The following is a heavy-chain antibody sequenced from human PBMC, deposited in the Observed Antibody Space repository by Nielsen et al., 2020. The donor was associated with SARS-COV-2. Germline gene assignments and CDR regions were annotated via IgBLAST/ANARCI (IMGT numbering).Heavy chain of an antibody. CDR3: ARVLSGYMPGDY. V-gene: IGHV3-30*03. CDR1: GFTFSSYG. Sequence: GESLKISCAVSGFTFSSYGMHWVRQAPGKGLEWVAVISYDGSNKYYADSVKGRFTISRDNSKNTLYLQMNSLRAEDTAVYYCARVLSGYMPGDYWGQGTLVTVSS. D-gene: IGHD5-12*01. J-gene: IGHJ4*02. CDR2: ISYDGSNK.